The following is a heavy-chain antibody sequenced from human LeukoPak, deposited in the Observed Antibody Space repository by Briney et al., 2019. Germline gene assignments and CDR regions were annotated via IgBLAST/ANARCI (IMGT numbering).Heavy chain of an antibody. CDR3: VKVRGRARVGYFDY. J-gene: IGHJ4*02. CDR2: INKDGSVT. V-gene: IGHV3-74*01. Sequence: QPGGSLRLSCAASGFTFSSYSMNWVRQAPGKGLVWVSRINKDGSVTDYAESVKGRFSISRDNAKNTLYLQMNSLRVEDTAIYYCVKVRGRARVGYFDYWGQGTLVTVSS. CDR1: GFTFSSYS. D-gene: IGHD1-26*01.